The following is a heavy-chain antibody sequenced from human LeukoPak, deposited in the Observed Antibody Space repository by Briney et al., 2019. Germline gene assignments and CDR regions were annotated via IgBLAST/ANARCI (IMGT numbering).Heavy chain of an antibody. Sequence: GGSLRLSCAASGFTFNSYSMNWVRQAPGKELEWVSSISNSSSYIYYVHSVKGRFTNYRDNAKNSLYLQKNSLRAEDTAVYYCARHYGRGQLWLGFWGQGTLDSVSS. CDR2: ISNSSSYI. V-gene: IGHV3-21*01. CDR3: ARHYGRGQLWLGF. CDR1: GFTFNSYS. J-gene: IGHJ4*02. D-gene: IGHD5-18*01.